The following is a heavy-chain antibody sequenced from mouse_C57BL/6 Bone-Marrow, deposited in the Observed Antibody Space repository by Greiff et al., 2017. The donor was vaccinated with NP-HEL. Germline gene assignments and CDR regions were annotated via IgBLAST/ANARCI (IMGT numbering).Heavy chain of an antibody. Sequence: EVKLMESGPVLVKPGASVKMSCKASGYTFTDYYMNWVKQSHGKSLEWIGVINPYNGGTSYNQKFKGKATLTVDKSSSTAYMELNSLTSEDSAVYYCASSPITTVVATGDYWGQGTTLTVSS. D-gene: IGHD1-1*01. J-gene: IGHJ2*01. CDR3: ASSPITTVVATGDY. CDR2: INPYNGGT. V-gene: IGHV1-19*01. CDR1: GYTFTDYY.